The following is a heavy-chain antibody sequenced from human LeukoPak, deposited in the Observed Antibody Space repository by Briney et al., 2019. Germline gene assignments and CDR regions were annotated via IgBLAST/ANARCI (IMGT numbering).Heavy chain of an antibody. Sequence: PSETLSLTCAVSGGSISSGGYSWSWIRQPPGTGLEWIGYIYHSGSTYYNPSLKSRVTISVDRSKNQFSLKLSSVTAADTAVYYCAGGRRAAAGTFDYWGQGTLVTVSS. J-gene: IGHJ4*02. CDR1: GGSISSGGYS. D-gene: IGHD6-13*01. V-gene: IGHV4-30-2*01. CDR2: IYHSGST. CDR3: AGGRRAAAGTFDY.